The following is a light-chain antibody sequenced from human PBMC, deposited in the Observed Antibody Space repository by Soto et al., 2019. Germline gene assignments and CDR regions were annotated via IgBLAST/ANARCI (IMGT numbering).Light chain of an antibody. Sequence: DIVRTQPPPSSPLTFGHPPSTSSRFSQSLLHREGNTYLGCFQQSPGQSPRLLIYKISNRFSGVPDRFSGSGAGTDFTLKISRVDAEDVGVYYCMQATQFLITFGQGTRLEIK. J-gene: IGKJ5*01. CDR2: KIS. CDR3: MQATQFLIT. V-gene: IGKV2-24*01. CDR1: QSLLHREGNTY.